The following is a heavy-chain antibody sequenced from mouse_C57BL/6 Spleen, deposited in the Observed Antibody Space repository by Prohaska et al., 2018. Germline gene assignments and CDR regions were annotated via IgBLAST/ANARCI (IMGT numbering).Heavy chain of an antibody. CDR2: INSYGSAI. V-gene: IGHV11-2*01. CDR1: GFTFSGFR. J-gene: IGHJ1*03. CDR3: MRYDSNYCYFDV. D-gene: IGHD2-5*01. Sequence: EVTLLETGGGLVQPGGSRGLSCEGTGFTFSGFRMILVRQTPGKTLEWIVDINSYGSAIYYAPSIKDRFTIFIDNDKSTLYLQMSNVRSKDTATYICMRYDSNYCYFDVWGTGTTVTVSS.